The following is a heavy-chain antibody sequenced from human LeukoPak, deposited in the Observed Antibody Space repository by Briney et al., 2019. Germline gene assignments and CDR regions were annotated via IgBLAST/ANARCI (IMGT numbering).Heavy chain of an antibody. CDR2: IDHSGTT. J-gene: IGHJ4*02. V-gene: IGHV4-34*01. Sequence: SETLSLTCVVYGGSFSGYYWSWIRQPPGKGLEWIGEIDHSGTTNYNPSLKSRVTISVDTSKNQFSLKLSSVTAADTAVYYCARESGRLIDYWGQGTLVTVSS. D-gene: IGHD6-25*01. CDR3: ARESGRLIDY. CDR1: GGSFSGYY.